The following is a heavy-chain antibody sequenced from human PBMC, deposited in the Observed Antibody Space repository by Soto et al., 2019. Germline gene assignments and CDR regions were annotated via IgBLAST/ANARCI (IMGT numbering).Heavy chain of an antibody. V-gene: IGHV4-31*03. CDR2: IYYSGST. J-gene: IGHJ6*02. D-gene: IGHD2-8*01. CDR3: ARDRRTGVHYYYYSGMDV. CDR1: GGSISSGGYY. Sequence: SETLSLTCTVSGGSISSGGYYWSWIRQHPGKGLEWIGYIYYSGSTYYNPSLKSRVTISVDTSKNQFSLKLSSVTAADTAVYYCARDRRTGVHYYYYSGMDVWGQGTTVTVSS.